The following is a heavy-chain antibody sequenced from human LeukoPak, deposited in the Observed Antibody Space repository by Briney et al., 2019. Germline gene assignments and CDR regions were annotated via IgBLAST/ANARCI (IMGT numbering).Heavy chain of an antibody. CDR2: IYPGDSDT. D-gene: IGHD2-21*02. V-gene: IGHV5-51*01. Sequence: GESLKISCKGSGYSFTSYWIGWVRQMPGKGLEWMGIIYPGDSDTRYSPSFQGQVTISADKSISTAYLQWSSLKASDTAMYYCARLLGVVTGSGCYFDYWGQGTLVTVSS. CDR1: GYSFTSYW. CDR3: ARLLGVVTGSGCYFDY. J-gene: IGHJ4*02.